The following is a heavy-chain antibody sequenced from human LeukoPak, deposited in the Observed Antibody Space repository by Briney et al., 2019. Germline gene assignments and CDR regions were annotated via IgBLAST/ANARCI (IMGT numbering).Heavy chain of an antibody. J-gene: IGHJ1*01. Sequence: PSEALSLTCTVSGGSISSSSYYWGWIRQPPGKGLEWMVRIYTSGSTNYNPPLKSRVTMSVDTSKNQLSLKMSSVTDADTAVYYCARGEYRSGWYWAEYLQQWGQGTLVTVSS. V-gene: IGHV4-39*07. CDR3: ARGEYRSGWYWAEYLQQ. CDR1: GGSISSSSYY. CDR2: IYTSGST. D-gene: IGHD6-19*01.